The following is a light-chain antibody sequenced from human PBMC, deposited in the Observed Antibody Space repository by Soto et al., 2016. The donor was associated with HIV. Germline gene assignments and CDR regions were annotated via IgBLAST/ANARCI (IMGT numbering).Light chain of an antibody. Sequence: DIVMTQSPLSLSVTPGEPASFSCRSSQNLQESNGYNYLDWYLQKPGQSPQLLIYLGSIRASGVPDRFSGYGSVTDFTLIISRVEAEDAGIYFCMQSLQTPITFGGGTKMEIK. J-gene: IGKJ4*01. CDR2: LGS. CDR3: MQSLQTPIT. V-gene: IGKV2-28*01. CDR1: QNLQESNGYNY.